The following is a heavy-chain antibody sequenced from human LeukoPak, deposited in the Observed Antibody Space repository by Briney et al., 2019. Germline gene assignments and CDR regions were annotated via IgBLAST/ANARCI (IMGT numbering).Heavy chain of an antibody. J-gene: IGHJ6*02. V-gene: IGHV3-43*02. Sequence: GGSLRLSCAASGFTFDDYAMHWVRQAPGKGLEWVSLISGDGGSTYYADSVKGRFTISRDNSKNSLYLQMNSLRTEDTALYYCAKNDDILTGYYPYYYYGMDVWGQGTTVTVSS. D-gene: IGHD3-9*01. CDR2: ISGDGGST. CDR1: GFTFDDYA. CDR3: AKNDDILTGYYPYYYYGMDV.